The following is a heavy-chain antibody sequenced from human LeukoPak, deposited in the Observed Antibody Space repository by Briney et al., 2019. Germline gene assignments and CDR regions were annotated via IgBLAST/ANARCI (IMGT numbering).Heavy chain of an antibody. Sequence: SETLSLTCTVSGGYISNYFWSWLRQPPGKGLEWIGYIFYNGNTNYNPSLESRVTISVDTSKNQFSLKLSSVTAADTAMYYCARDHRRGYSYGTPDYWGQGTLVTVSS. D-gene: IGHD5-18*01. CDR2: IFYNGNT. V-gene: IGHV4-59*01. CDR1: GGYISNYF. CDR3: ARDHRRGYSYGTPDY. J-gene: IGHJ4*02.